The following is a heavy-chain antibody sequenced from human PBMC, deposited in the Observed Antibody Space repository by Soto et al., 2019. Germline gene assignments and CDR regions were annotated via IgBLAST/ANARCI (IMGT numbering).Heavy chain of an antibody. Sequence: GGSLRLSCAASGFTVSTNYMTWVRQAPGKGLEWVSVIYTDGTTYYADSVKDRFTISRDDSKNTVYLQMNSLRAEDTAVYYCTRAQVTAGTTGRLFDWGGERSPFTVPS. J-gene: IGHJ5*01. V-gene: IGHV3-66*01. CDR2: IYTDGTT. D-gene: IGHD1-1*01. CDR1: GFTVSTNY. CDR3: TRAQVTAGTTGRLFDW.